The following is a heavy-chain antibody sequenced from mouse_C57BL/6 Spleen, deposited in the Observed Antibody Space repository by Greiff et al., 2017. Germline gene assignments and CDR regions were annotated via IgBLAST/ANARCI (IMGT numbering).Heavy chain of an antibody. CDR2: ISYDGSN. V-gene: IGHV3-6*01. CDR1: GYSITSGYY. D-gene: IGHD2-14*01. Sequence: ESGPGLVKPSQSLSLTCSVTGYSITSGYYWNWIRQFPGNKLEWMGYISYDGSNNYNPSLKNRISITRDTSKNQFFLKLNSVTTEDTATYYCASMGTAYWGQGTLVTVSA. CDR3: ASMGTAY. J-gene: IGHJ3*01.